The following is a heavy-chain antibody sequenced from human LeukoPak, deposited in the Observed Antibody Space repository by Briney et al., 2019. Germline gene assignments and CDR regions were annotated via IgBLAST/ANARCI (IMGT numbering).Heavy chain of an antibody. CDR3: ARARDGTFDY. CDR2: TYSRSKWNN. D-gene: IGHD5-24*01. J-gene: IGHJ4*02. Sequence: SQTLSLTCAISGDSVPSNRVTWNWIRQSPSRGLEWLGRTYSRSKWNNDYAESVKSRITINPDTSKNQFSLQQNSMTPEDTAVYYCARARDGTFDYWGQGTLVTVSS. V-gene: IGHV6-1*01. CDR1: GDSVPSNRVT.